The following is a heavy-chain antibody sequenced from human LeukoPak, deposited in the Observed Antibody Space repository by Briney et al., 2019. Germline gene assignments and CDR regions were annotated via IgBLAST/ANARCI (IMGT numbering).Heavy chain of an antibody. V-gene: IGHV1-2*02. CDR2: ITLNSGGK. Sequence: ASVKVSCKASGYTFTGYHLHWVRQAAGQGLEGMGWITLNSGGKDYALKFQDRVTMTRNTSMSAAYMEISRLTYDDTAVYYCGRGIQSFDPWGQRTLVTVSS. J-gene: IGHJ5*02. CDR1: GYTFTGYH. CDR3: GRGIQSFDP.